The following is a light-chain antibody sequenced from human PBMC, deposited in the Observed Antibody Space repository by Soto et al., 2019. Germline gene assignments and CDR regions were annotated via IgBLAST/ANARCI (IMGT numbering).Light chain of an antibody. J-gene: IGKJ1*01. Sequence: EIVLTQSPDTLSLSPGERATLSCRASQFFGSDYLAWYQQKPGQPPRLLIYGASRRATGIPDRFSGSGSGTAFTLTISSLEPEDFAMYYCQKYDGTGTFGQGTKVEIK. CDR3: QKYDGTGT. CDR2: GAS. V-gene: IGKV3-20*01. CDR1: QFFGSDY.